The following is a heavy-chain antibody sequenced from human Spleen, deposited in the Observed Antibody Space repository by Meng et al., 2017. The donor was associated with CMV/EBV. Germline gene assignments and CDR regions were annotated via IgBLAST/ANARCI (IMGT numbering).Heavy chain of an antibody. V-gene: IGHV4-39*07. CDR2: MYFTGNT. Sequence: GSLRLSCTVSGDSVSRRDYFWGWVRQPPGKGLEWIGTMYFTGNTYYSPNFWSRVTISEDTSNNQFSLNLTSVTAADTAIYYCARDSIMAGRPGIDHWGQGTLVTVSS. J-gene: IGHJ4*02. CDR3: ARDSIMAGRPGIDH. D-gene: IGHD6-6*01. CDR1: GDSVSRRDYF.